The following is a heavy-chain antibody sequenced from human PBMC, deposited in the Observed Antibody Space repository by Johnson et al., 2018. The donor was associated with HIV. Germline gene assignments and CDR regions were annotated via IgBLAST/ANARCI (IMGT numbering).Heavy chain of an antibody. J-gene: IGHJ3*02. CDR3: AKDEFKWELLHI. D-gene: IGHD1-26*01. Sequence: VQLVESGGGLVQPGRSLRLSCAASGFTFHDYDIHWVRQAPGKGLEWVSGISWNSATKDYADSVKGRFTISRDNAKNSLYLQMNSLRAEDTAVYYCAKDEFKWELLHIWGQGTMVTVSS. CDR1: GFTFHDYD. CDR2: ISWNSATK. V-gene: IGHV3-9*01.